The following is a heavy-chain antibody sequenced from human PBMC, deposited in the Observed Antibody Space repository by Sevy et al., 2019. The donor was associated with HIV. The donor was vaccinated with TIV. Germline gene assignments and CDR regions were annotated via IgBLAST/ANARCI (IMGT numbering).Heavy chain of an antibody. D-gene: IGHD5-18*01. CDR2: MKEDGSEK. V-gene: IGHV3-7*04. Sequence: GGSLRLSCAASGFTFSVYWMNWVRQAPGKGLEWVATMKEDGSEKYYVDSVKGRFTISRDNAKNSLYLQMNSLRAEDKGGYYWVRGGGGGYSYSLDYWGQGTLVTVSS. CDR1: GFTFSVYW. J-gene: IGHJ4*02. CDR3: VRGGGGGYSYSLDY.